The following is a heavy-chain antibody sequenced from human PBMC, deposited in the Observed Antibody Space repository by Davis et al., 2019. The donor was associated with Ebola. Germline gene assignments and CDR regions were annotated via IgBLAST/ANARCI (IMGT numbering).Heavy chain of an antibody. V-gene: IGHV4-34*08. CDR2: INHSGST. Sequence: GSLRLSCAASGFTFSSYAMSWVRQPPGKGLEWIGEINHSGSTNYNPSLKSRVTISVDTSKNQFSLKLSSVTAADTAVYYCAARPTYYYGSGHDYWGQGTLVTVSS. D-gene: IGHD3-10*01. J-gene: IGHJ4*02. CDR3: AARPTYYYGSGHDY. CDR1: GFTFSSYA.